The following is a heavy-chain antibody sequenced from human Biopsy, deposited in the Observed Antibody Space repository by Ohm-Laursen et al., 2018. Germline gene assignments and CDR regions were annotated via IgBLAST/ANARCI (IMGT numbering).Heavy chain of an antibody. D-gene: IGHD3-9*01. CDR3: ARDDDTTGYYMILNH. CDR2: MWSDGINK. J-gene: IGHJ5*02. V-gene: IGHV3-33*01. CDR1: GFAFSYYG. Sequence: SLRLSCSASGFAFSYYGLHWVRQAPGKGLQWVAVMWSDGINKNYAGSVKGRFTVSRDNSNNVLYLQMSSLRDEDSAVYYCARDDDTTGYYMILNHWGQGTLVTVSS.